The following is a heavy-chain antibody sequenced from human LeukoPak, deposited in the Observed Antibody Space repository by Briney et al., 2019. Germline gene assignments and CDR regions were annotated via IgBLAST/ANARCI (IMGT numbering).Heavy chain of an antibody. J-gene: IGHJ6*02. V-gene: IGHV1-8*01. CDR2: MIPNSGNT. CDR3: ARGSRGTTMVRGVILYYYYGMDV. Sequence: ASVKVSCKASGYTFTSYDINWVRQATGQGLEWMGWMIPNSGNTGYAQKFQGRVTMTRNTSISTAYMELSSLRSGDTAVYYCARGSRGTTMVRGVILYYYYGMDVWGQGTTVTVSS. D-gene: IGHD3-10*01. CDR1: GYTFTSYD.